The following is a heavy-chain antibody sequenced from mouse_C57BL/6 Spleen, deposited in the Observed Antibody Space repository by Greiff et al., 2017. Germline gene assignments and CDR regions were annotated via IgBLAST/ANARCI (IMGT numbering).Heavy chain of an antibody. CDR1: GYTFTDYY. D-gene: IGHD4-1*01. J-gene: IGHJ2*01. Sequence: VQLQQSGAELVKPGASVKLSCTASGYTFTDYYIYWVQQRPGQGLEWIGTIGPGSGSTYYNEKFKGKATLSADKSYSTAYMQLSSLTSEDSAVYFCARKSSWVPLDYWGQGTTLTVSS. CDR3: ARKSSWVPLDY. V-gene: IGHV1-77*01. CDR2: IGPGSGST.